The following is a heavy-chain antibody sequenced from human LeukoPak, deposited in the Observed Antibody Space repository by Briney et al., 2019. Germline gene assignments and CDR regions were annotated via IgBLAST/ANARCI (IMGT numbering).Heavy chain of an antibody. Sequence: ASVKVSCKASGGTFRRFAMSWVRQAPGQGLEWMGWINPNSGGTNYAQKFQGRVTMTRDTSISTAYMELSRLRSDDTAVYYCARGDYGDYGGWGQGTLVTVSS. CDR3: ARGDYGDYGG. CDR2: INPNSGGT. D-gene: IGHD4-17*01. CDR1: GGTFRRFA. V-gene: IGHV1-2*02. J-gene: IGHJ4*02.